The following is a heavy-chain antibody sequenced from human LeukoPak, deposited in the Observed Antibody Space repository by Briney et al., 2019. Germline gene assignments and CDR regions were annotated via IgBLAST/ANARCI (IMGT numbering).Heavy chain of an antibody. CDR1: GFTFRDYY. Sequence: GGSLRLSCGASGFTFRDYYMTWIRQAPGKGLEWLSFISSSGSVIHYAVSVRGRFTVSRDSAKNSLSLQMSSLRAEDTAMYFCVRIRSPNEDAFDLWGQGTMVTVS. CDR3: VRIRSPNEDAFDL. CDR2: ISSSGSVI. J-gene: IGHJ3*01. V-gene: IGHV3-11*01.